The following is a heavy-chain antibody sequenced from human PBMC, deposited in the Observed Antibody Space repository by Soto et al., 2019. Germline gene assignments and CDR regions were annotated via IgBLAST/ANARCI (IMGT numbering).Heavy chain of an antibody. D-gene: IGHD6-13*01. J-gene: IGHJ6*02. Sequence: QVQLQESGPGLVKPSQTLSLTCTVSGGSISSGDYYWSWIRQPPGKGLEWIGYIYYSGSTYYNPSLKSRVTISVDTSKNQFSLKLSSVTAADTAVYYCARDRSSTWYRYYGMDVWGQGTTFTVSS. CDR2: IYYSGST. V-gene: IGHV4-30-4*01. CDR3: ARDRSSTWYRYYGMDV. CDR1: GGSISSGDYY.